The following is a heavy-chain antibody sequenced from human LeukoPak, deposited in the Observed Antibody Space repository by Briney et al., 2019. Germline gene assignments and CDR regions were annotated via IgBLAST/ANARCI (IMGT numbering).Heavy chain of an antibody. V-gene: IGHV4-34*01. D-gene: IGHD3-9*01. CDR2: INHSGST. CDR1: GGSFSGYY. J-gene: IGHJ4*02. Sequence: SETLSLTCAVYGGSFSGYYWSWIRQPPGKGLEWIGEINHSGSTNYNPSLKSRVTISVDTSKNQFSLKLSSVTAADTAVYYCARGPRFPAGYPRFDYWGQGTLVTVSS. CDR3: ARGPRFPAGYPRFDY.